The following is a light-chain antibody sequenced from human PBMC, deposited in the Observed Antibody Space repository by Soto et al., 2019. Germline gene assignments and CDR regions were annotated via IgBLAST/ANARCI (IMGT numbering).Light chain of an antibody. CDR2: EVS. J-gene: IGLJ3*02. CDR1: SSDVGGYNY. CDR3: SSYTSSNTWV. Sequence: QSVLTQPASVSGSPGQSITISCTGTSSDVGGYNYVSWYQQYSGKAPKLMISEVSNRPSGVSDRFSGSKSGNTASLTISGLQAEDEADYYCSSYTSSNTWVFGGGTKVTVL. V-gene: IGLV2-14*01.